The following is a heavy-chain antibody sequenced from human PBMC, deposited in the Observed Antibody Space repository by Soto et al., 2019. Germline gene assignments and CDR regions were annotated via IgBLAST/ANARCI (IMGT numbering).Heavy chain of an antibody. V-gene: IGHV3-30*18. CDR2: ISYDGSNK. CDR3: AKSPSWGYSHLRYYYGMDV. D-gene: IGHD5-18*01. Sequence: QVQLVESGGGVVQPGRSLRLSCAASGFTFSSYGMHWVRQAPGKGLEWVAVISYDGSNKYYADSVKGRFTISRDNSKNTLYLQMNSLRAEDTAVYYCAKSPSWGYSHLRYYYGMDVWGQGTTVTVSS. CDR1: GFTFSSYG. J-gene: IGHJ6*02.